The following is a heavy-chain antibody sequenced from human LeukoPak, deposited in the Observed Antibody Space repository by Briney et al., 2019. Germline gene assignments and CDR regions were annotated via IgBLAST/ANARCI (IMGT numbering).Heavy chain of an antibody. V-gene: IGHV4-59*04. Sequence: SETLSLTCTVSGGSISSYYWSWIRQPPGQGLEWVGSVYHSGSIYYNPSLKSRVIMSVDTSKNQFSLKLSSLTAADTAIYYCAREIYYDSSAYDYWGQGTLVTVSS. CDR2: VYHSGSI. D-gene: IGHD3-22*01. CDR1: GGSISSYY. CDR3: AREIYYDSSAYDY. J-gene: IGHJ4*02.